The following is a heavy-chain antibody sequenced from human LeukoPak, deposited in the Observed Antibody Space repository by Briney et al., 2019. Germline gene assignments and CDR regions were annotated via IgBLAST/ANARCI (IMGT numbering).Heavy chain of an antibody. V-gene: IGHV4-59*01. D-gene: IGHD3-10*01. Sequence: PSETLSLTCTVAGGSISPYFWSWIRQPPGKGLEWIGYISYTGSTNYNPSLKSRVTISVDTSKNQFSLQLTSVTAADTAVYYCARDDYRGVTNFDPWGQGTLVTVSS. CDR2: ISYTGST. CDR1: GGSISPYF. J-gene: IGHJ5*02. CDR3: ARDDYRGVTNFDP.